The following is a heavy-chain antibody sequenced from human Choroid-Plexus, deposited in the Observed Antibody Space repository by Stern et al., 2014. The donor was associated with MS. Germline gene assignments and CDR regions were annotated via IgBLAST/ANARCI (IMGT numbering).Heavy chain of an antibody. Sequence: QMQLVQSGGGVVQPGRPLRLSCVASGFTFGSCAMHWVRQAPGKGLEGVAWFSYDGSNKYYANSVKGRFTISRDSSQNPLYMQMSSLSPEDTAVYYCAKDRHYLTYFFDHWGQGSLVTVSS. J-gene: IGHJ5*02. D-gene: IGHD2/OR15-2a*01. CDR3: AKDRHYLTYFFDH. CDR2: FSYDGSNK. V-gene: IGHV3-30*04. CDR1: GFTFGSCA.